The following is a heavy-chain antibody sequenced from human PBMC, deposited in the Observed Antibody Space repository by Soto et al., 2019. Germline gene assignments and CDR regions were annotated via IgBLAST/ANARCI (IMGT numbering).Heavy chain of an antibody. V-gene: IGHV1-8*01. CDR1: GYTFTSYD. Sequence: GASVKVSCKASGYTFTSYDINWVRQATGQGLEWMGWMNPNSGNTGYAQKFQGRVTMTRNTSISTAYMELSSLRSEDTAVYYCARGLDSSSWYIFDYWGQGTLVTVSS. D-gene: IGHD6-13*01. CDR2: MNPNSGNT. J-gene: IGHJ4*02. CDR3: ARGLDSSSWYIFDY.